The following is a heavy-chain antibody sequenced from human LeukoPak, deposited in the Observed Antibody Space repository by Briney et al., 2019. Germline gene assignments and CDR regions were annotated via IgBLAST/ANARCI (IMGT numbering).Heavy chain of an antibody. D-gene: IGHD4-23*01. V-gene: IGHV4-31*03. CDR1: GGSISSGGYY. CDR3: ARDLVLYGGNQGGAWFDP. CDR2: IYYSGST. Sequence: YPSETLSLTCTVSGGSISSGGYYWSWIRQHPGKGLEWIGYIYYSGSTYYNPSLKSRVTISVDTSKNQFSLKLSSVTAADTAVYYCARDLVLYGGNQGGAWFDPWGQGTLVTVSS. J-gene: IGHJ5*02.